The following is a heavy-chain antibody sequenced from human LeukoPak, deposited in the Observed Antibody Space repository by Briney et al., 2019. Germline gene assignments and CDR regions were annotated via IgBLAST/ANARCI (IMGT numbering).Heavy chain of an antibody. D-gene: IGHD6-19*01. V-gene: IGHV4-59*01. J-gene: IGHJ2*01. CDR3: ARDTAVAGTWYFDL. Sequence: SETLSLTCTVSGGSISSYYWSWIRQPPGKGXXXXGYIYYSGSTNYNPSLKSRVTISVDTSKNQFSLKLSSVTAADTAVYYCARDTAVAGTWYFDLWGRGTLVTVSS. CDR2: IYYSGST. CDR1: GGSISSYY.